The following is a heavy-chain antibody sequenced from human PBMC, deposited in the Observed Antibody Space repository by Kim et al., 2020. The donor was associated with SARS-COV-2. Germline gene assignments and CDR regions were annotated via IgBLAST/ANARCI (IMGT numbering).Heavy chain of an antibody. V-gene: IGHV1-3*01. J-gene: IGHJ5*02. CDR1: GYTFTSYA. D-gene: IGHD2-15*01. CDR3: ARWGVAGSMVAATRGKNWFDP. CDR2: INAGNGNT. Sequence: ASVKVSCKASGYTFTSYAMHWVRQAPGQRLEWMGWINAGNGNTKYSQKFQGRVTITRDTSASTAYMELSSLRSEDTAVYYCARWGVAGSMVAATRGKNWFDPWGQGTLVTVSS.